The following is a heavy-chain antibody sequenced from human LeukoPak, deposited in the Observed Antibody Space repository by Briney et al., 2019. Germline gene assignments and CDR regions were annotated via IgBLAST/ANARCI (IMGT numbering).Heavy chain of an antibody. J-gene: IGHJ3*02. CDR3: AKDYSSSYRGGDI. CDR2: IRYDGSDE. CDR1: GFTFRTYA. Sequence: GGSLRPSCAASGFTFRTYAMHWVRQPPGKGLEWVAFIRYDGSDEYYTDSVKGRFTISRDNSKNTLSLQMNTLRAEDTAVYYCAKDYSSSYRGGDIWGQGTMVTVSS. D-gene: IGHD6-6*01. V-gene: IGHV3-30*02.